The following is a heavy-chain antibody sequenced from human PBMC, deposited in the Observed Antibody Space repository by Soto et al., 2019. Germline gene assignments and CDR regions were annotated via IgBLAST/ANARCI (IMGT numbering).Heavy chain of an antibody. CDR2: IIPIFGTA. Sequence: GASVKVSCKASGGTFSSYAISWVRQAPGQGLEWMGGIIPIFGTANYAQKFQGRVTITADESTSTAYMELSSLRSEDTAVYYCARSPKRSGWYFCLDYWGQGTLVTVSS. D-gene: IGHD6-19*01. CDR1: GGTFSSYA. V-gene: IGHV1-69*13. CDR3: ARSPKRSGWYFCLDY. J-gene: IGHJ4*02.